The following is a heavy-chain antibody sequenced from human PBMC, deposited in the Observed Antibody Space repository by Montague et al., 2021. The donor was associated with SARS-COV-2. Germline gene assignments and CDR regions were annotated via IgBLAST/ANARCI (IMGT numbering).Heavy chain of an antibody. J-gene: IGHJ5*02. CDR3: ARVIWEPVVRSRGWFDP. CDR2: ISLGGHT. D-gene: IGHD1-26*01. Sequence: SETLSLTCGVSGGSISDNNWWSWVRQSPETGLEWIGEISLGGHTDYNPSLKSRVTISLDKSKNQFSLTLTSVTAADTAVYYCARVIWEPVVRSRGWFDPWGQGILVTVSS. CDR1: GGSISDNNW. V-gene: IGHV4-4*02.